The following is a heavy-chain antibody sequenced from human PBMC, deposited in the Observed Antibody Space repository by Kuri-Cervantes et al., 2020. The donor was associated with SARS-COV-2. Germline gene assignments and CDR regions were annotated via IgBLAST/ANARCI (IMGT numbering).Heavy chain of an antibody. Sequence: SETLSLTCTVSDDSMSNGDYHWSWIRQPPGKGLEWIGYIYHSGSTHYNPSLKSRVTMSLDRSKNQFSLKLSSVTAADTAVYYCARHGDSGWYNYYYYMDVWGKGTTVTVSS. CDR1: DDSMSNGDYH. D-gene: IGHD6-19*01. CDR2: IYHSGST. CDR3: ARHGDSGWYNYYYYMDV. V-gene: IGHV4-30-2*01. J-gene: IGHJ6*03.